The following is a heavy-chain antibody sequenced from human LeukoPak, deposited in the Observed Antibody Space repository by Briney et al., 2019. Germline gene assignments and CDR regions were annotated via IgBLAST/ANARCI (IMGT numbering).Heavy chain of an antibody. V-gene: IGHV4-34*01. J-gene: IGHJ4*02. Sequence: SETLSLTCAVYGGSFSGYYWSWIRQPPGKGLEWIGEINHSGSTNYNPSLKSRVTISVDTSKNQFSLKLSSVTAADTAVYYCVGTGNDYWGQGTLVTVSS. CDR3: VGTGNDY. D-gene: IGHD1-1*01. CDR2: INHSGST. CDR1: GGSFSGYY.